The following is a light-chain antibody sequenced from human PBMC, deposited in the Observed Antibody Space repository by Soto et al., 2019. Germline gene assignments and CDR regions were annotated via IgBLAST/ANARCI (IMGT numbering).Light chain of an antibody. J-gene: IGKJ4*01. CDR3: QQVKTYPRT. V-gene: IGKV1-9*01. Sequence: DIQVTQSPSSLSASVGDRVTITCRPSQAVPNNMAWYQQKPGKPPKLLIYEESTLHSGVPSRFSGCKSETQYTLTIDSLPPEDFATYYRQQVKTYPRTFGGGTKVDIK. CDR2: EES. CDR1: QAVPNN.